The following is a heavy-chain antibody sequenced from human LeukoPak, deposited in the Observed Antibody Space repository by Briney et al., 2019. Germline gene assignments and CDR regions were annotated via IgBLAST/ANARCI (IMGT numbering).Heavy chain of an antibody. Sequence: PSETLSLTCTVSGGSISSHYWSWIRQPPGKGLEWIGYIYYSGSTNYNPSLKSRVTISVDTSKNQFSLKLSSVTAADTAVYYCARERIAAAAFDYWGQGTLVTASS. V-gene: IGHV4-59*11. D-gene: IGHD6-13*01. CDR3: ARERIAAAAFDY. J-gene: IGHJ4*02. CDR1: GGSISSHY. CDR2: IYYSGST.